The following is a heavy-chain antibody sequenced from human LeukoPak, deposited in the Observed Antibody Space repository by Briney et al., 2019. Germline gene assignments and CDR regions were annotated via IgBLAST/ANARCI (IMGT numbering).Heavy chain of an antibody. V-gene: IGHV3-30*18. CDR2: ISYDGSHK. CDR1: GFTFSSYG. Sequence: GGSLRLSCAASGFTFSSYGMHWVRQAPGKGLEWVAVISYDGSHKYYADSVKGRFTISRDNSKNTLYLEMNSLRGEDTAVYYCAKRPDYYSYAMDVWGPGTTVTVSS. CDR3: AKRPDYYSYAMDV. J-gene: IGHJ6*02.